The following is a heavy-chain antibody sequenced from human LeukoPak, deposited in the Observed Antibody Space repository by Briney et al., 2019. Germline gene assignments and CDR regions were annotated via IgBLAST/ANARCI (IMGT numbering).Heavy chain of an antibody. V-gene: IGHV1-2*02. Sequence: ASVKVSCKASGYTFTGYYIHWVRQAPGQGLEWMGWINPKSGGTNYAQKFQGRVTMTRDTSISTAYMELSRLRSDDTAVYFCARGSDYDDYFYMDFWGKGTTVTVSS. J-gene: IGHJ6*03. CDR1: GYTFTGYY. CDR3: ARGSDYDDYFYMDF. CDR2: INPKSGGT.